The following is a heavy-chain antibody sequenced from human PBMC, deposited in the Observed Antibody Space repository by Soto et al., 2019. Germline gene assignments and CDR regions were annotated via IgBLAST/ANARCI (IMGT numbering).Heavy chain of an antibody. V-gene: IGHV3-30*03. J-gene: IGHJ4*02. Sequence: XGSLRLSCQASAFTCTSYGMNWVRQGPGKGLEWVAVISYDGSNKYYADSVKGRFTISRDNSKNTRYLQMNSLRAEDTAVYYCSTRIAAAGTFDYWGQGTIVPVSS. D-gene: IGHD6-13*01. CDR2: ISYDGSNK. CDR1: AFTCTSYG. CDR3: STRIAAAGTFDY.